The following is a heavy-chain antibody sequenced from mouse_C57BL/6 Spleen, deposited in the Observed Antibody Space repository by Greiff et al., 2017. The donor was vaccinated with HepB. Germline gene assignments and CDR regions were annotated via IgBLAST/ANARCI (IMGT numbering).Heavy chain of an antibody. CDR1: GYTFTSYW. CDR2: IHPNSGST. Sequence: QVQLQQSGAELVKPGASVKLSCKASGYTFTSYWMHWVKQRPGQGLEWIGMIHPNSGSTNYNEKFKSKATLTVDKSSSTAYMQLSSLTSEDSAVYYCAIYYGSSYYYYAMDYWGQGTSVTVSS. CDR3: AIYYGSSYYYYAMDY. J-gene: IGHJ4*01. V-gene: IGHV1-64*01. D-gene: IGHD1-1*01.